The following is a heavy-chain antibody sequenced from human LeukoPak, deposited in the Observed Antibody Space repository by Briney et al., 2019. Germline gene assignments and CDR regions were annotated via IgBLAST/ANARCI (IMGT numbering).Heavy chain of an antibody. CDR3: ARDEAFWTYYGMDV. CDR1: GFTFSSYS. V-gene: IGHV3-21*01. CDR2: ISSSSSYI. J-gene: IGHJ6*02. Sequence: PGGSLRLSCAASGFTFSSYSMNWVRQAPGKGLEWVSSISSSSSYIYYADSVKGRFTISRDNAKNSLYLQMNSLRAEDTAVYYCARDEAFWTYYGMDVWGQGTTDTVSS. D-gene: IGHD3/OR15-3a*01.